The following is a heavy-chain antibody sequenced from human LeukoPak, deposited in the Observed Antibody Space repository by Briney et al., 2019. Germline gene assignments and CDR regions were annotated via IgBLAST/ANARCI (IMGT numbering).Heavy chain of an antibody. CDR3: AGFMITFGGVIVGAFDI. CDR2: IYTSGST. V-gene: IGHV4-61*02. D-gene: IGHD3-16*02. Sequence: SETLSLTCTVSGGSISSSSYYWGWIRQPAGKGLEWIGRIYTSGSTNYNPSLKSRVTMSVDTSKNQFSLKLSSVTAADTAVYYCAGFMITFGGVIVGAFDIWGQGTMVTVSS. J-gene: IGHJ3*02. CDR1: GGSISSSSYY.